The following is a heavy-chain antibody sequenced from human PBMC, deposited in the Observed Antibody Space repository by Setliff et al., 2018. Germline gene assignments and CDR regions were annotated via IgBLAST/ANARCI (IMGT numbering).Heavy chain of an antibody. Sequence: SETLSLTCTVSGGSISSGSYYWSWIRQPPGKGLEWIGEINHSGSTNYNPSLKSRVTISVDTSKNQFSLKLSPVTAADTAVYYCARDEGSSYFYGMDVWGQGTTVTAP. CDR2: INHSGST. D-gene: IGHD6-13*01. V-gene: IGHV4-39*07. CDR1: GGSISSGSYY. J-gene: IGHJ6*02. CDR3: ARDEGSSYFYGMDV.